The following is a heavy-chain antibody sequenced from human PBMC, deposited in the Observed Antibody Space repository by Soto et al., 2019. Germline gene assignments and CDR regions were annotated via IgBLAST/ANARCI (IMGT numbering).Heavy chain of an antibody. CDR3: ARDLRRGYSSSSSEGVGY. J-gene: IGHJ4*02. D-gene: IGHD6-6*01. CDR1: GFTFSDYY. V-gene: IGHV3-11*01. Sequence: QVQLVESGGGLVKPGGSLRLSCAASGFTFSDYYMSWICQAPGKGLEWVSYISSSGSTIYYADSVKGRFTISRDNAKNSLYLQMNSLRAEDTAVYYCARDLRRGYSSSSSEGVGYWGQGTLVTVSS. CDR2: ISSSGSTI.